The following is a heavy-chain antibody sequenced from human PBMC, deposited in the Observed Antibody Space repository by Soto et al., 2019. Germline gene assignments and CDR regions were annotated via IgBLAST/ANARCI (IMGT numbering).Heavy chain of an antibody. D-gene: IGHD5-18*01. CDR1: WFTVSSNY. J-gene: IGHJ4*02. CDR3: ARDTAMGPFDY. CDR2: IYSGGST. V-gene: IGHV3-53*01. Sequence: PGGSLRLSCASSWFTVSSNYMSWVRQAPGKGLEWVSVIYSGGSTYYADSVKGRFTISRDNSKNTLYLQMNSLRAEDTAVYYCARDTAMGPFDYWGQGTLVTVSS.